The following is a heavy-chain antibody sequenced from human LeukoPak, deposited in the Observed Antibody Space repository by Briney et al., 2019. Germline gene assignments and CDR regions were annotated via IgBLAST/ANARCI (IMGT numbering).Heavy chain of an antibody. J-gene: IGHJ6*02. CDR1: GFTVTSNY. Sequence: GGSLRLSCAASGFTVTSNYMSWVRQAPGKGLEWVSVIYSGGTTYYADSVKGRFTLSRDNSKKTLYLQMNSLRAEDTAVYYCASSTVTLHSYYYAMDVWGQGTTVTVSS. CDR3: ASSTVTLHSYYYAMDV. D-gene: IGHD4-17*01. V-gene: IGHV3-66*01. CDR2: IYSGGTT.